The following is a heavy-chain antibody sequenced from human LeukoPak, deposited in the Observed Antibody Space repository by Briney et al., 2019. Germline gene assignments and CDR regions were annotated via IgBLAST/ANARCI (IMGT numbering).Heavy chain of an antibody. D-gene: IGHD6-13*01. V-gene: IGHV3-33*01. J-gene: IGHJ4*02. Sequence: PGGSLRPSCAASGFTFSTYGMHWVRQAPGKGLEWVAVIWYDGRTQFYAESVKGRFAVSRDNSKNTLYLQMNSLRAEDTAVYYCARFTSSSLDYWGQGTLVTVSS. CDR2: IWYDGRTQ. CDR3: ARFTSSSLDY. CDR1: GFTFSTYG.